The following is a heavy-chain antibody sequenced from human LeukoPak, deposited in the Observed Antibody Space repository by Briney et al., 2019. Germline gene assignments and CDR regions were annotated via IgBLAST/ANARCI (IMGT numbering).Heavy chain of an antibody. V-gene: IGHV3-23*01. D-gene: IGHD6-13*01. Sequence: GGSLRLSCAASGFTFSSYAMSWVRQAPGKGLEWVSAISGSGGSTYYADSVKGRFTISRDNSKNTLYLQMNSLRAEDTAVYYCRNLGGSSWYAIYYYYYYMDVWGKGTTVTVSS. J-gene: IGHJ6*03. CDR1: GFTFSSYA. CDR2: ISGSGGST. CDR3: RNLGGSSWYAIYYYYYYMDV.